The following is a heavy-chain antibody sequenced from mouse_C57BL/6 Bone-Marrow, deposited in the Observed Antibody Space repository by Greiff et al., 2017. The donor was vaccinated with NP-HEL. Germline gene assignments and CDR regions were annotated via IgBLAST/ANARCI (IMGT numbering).Heavy chain of an antibody. CDR1: GYTFTSYW. CDR2: IDPNSGGT. V-gene: IGHV1-72*01. CDR3: AREELYGSSYDWYFDV. Sequence: QVQLQQPGAELVKPGASVKLSCKASGYTFTSYWMHWVKQRPGRGLEWIGRIDPNSGGTKYNEKFKSKATLTVDKPSSTAYMPLSRLTSEDSAVYYCAREELYGSSYDWYFDVWGTGTTVTVSS. J-gene: IGHJ1*03. D-gene: IGHD1-1*01.